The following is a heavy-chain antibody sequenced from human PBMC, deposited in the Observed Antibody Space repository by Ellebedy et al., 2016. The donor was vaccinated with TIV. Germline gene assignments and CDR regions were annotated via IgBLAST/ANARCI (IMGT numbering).Heavy chain of an antibody. Sequence: GSLRLXCTVSGGSISSGGYYWSWIRQPPGKGLEWIGEINHSGSTNYNPSLKSRVTISVDTSKNQFSLKLSSVTAADTAVYYCARGGGKWVRYGYWGQGTLVTVSS. V-gene: IGHV4-39*07. CDR3: ARGGGKWVRYGY. D-gene: IGHD3-10*01. CDR1: GGSISSGGYY. J-gene: IGHJ4*02. CDR2: INHSGST.